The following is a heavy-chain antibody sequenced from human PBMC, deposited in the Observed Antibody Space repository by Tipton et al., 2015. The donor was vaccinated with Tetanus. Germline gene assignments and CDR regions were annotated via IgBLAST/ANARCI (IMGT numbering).Heavy chain of an antibody. CDR3: WRAEGGGRRINEPAGIDY. V-gene: IGHV1-46*01. D-gene: IGHD3-16*01. Sequence: QLVQSGAEVKKPGASVKVSCKASGYTLTSYHMHWVRQAPGQGLEWMGIINPIGGSTSYAQKFQGRITMTGVTSTSTVYMDLNSLSMGSRAVYYWWRAEGGGRRINEPAGIDYWGQGTLVTVSS. CDR2: INPIGGST. CDR1: GYTLTSYH. J-gene: IGHJ4*02.